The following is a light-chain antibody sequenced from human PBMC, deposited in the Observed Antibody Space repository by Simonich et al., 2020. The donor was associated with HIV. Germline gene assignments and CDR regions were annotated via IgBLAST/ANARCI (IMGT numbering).Light chain of an antibody. V-gene: IGLV1-40*01. CDR3: QSYDSSLSGSGV. CDR1: SSNIGAGYD. J-gene: IGLJ3*02. CDR2: GNS. Sequence: QSVLTQPPSVSGAPGQRVTISCTGSSSNIGAGYDVHWYQQLPGTAPKLLKYGNSNRPSGVPDRFSGSKSGTSASLAVTGLQAEDEADYYCQSYDSSLSGSGVFGGGTKLTVL.